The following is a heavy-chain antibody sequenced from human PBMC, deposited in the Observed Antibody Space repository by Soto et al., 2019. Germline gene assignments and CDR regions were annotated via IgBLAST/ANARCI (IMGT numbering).Heavy chain of an antibody. D-gene: IGHD3-10*01. V-gene: IGHV1-18*04. CDR1: GYTFTSYT. J-gene: IGHJ6*02. Sequence: ASVKVSCKASGYTFTSYTFSWVRQAPGQGLEWMGWISANNGNIRYAQKLQGRVTMTTDTSTSTVYVEVWSLRSDDTAVYYCARDGHVRGLLSQEPEIYGMDVWGQGTTGMDVWGQGTTVTVSS. CDR3: ARDGHVRGLLSQEPEIYGMDVWGQGTTGMDV. CDR2: ISANNGNI.